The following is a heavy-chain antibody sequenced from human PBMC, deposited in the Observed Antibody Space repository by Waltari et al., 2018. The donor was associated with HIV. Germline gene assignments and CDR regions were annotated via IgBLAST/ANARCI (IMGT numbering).Heavy chain of an antibody. V-gene: IGHV3-53*01. CDR1: NFIISAKH. J-gene: IGHJ4*02. CDR3: AREMATVYVDY. CDR2: IDPAATT. D-gene: IGHD4-17*01. Sequence: EVLLAESGGRLIQPGGSLGLSCTASNFIISAKHVTWIRQGPGGSLEWVAVIDPAATTHYADSVKGRFTISRDNTKNSLYRQMDSLRDDDTAVYYCAREMATVYVDYWGQGTLVTVSS.